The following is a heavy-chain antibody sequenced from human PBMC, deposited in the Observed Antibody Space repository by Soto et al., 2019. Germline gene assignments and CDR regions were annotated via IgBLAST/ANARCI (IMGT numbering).Heavy chain of an antibody. D-gene: IGHD2-2*01. V-gene: IGHV4-34*01. CDR3: ARRGYCSSTSCYVDY. CDR2: INHSGST. CDR1: GGSFSGYY. J-gene: IGHJ4*02. Sequence: SETLSLTCAVYGGSFSGYYWGWIRQPPGKGLEWIGEINHSGSTNYNPSLKSRVTISVDTSKNQFSLKLSSVTAADTAVYYCARRGYCSSTSCYVDYWGQGTLVTVSS.